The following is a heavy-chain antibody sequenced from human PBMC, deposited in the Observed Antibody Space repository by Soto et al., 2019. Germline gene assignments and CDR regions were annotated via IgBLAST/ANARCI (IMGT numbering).Heavy chain of an antibody. J-gene: IGHJ5*02. CDR3: ARTKANKWFDP. D-gene: IGHD1-26*01. V-gene: IGHV3-7*03. CDR2: IKQDGGEK. Sequence: GSLRLSCAASGFTFINYWMSWVLQAPGKGLEWVANIKQDGGEKYYVDSVKGRFTISRDNAKNSLYLQMNSLRAEDTAVYYCARTKANKWFDPWGQGTLVTVSS. CDR1: GFTFINYW.